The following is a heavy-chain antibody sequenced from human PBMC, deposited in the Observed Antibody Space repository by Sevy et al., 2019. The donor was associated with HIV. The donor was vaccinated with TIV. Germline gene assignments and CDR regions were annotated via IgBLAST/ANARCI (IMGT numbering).Heavy chain of an antibody. V-gene: IGHV3-7*01. Sequence: GGSLRLSCAASGFIFSNYWMSWVRQAPGKGLECVASIKEDGSEKNSVDSVKGRFTISRDNAKNSLYLQMSSLRVEDTAVYYCARLSGNLYYWGQGTLVTVSS. D-gene: IGHD1-26*01. J-gene: IGHJ4*02. CDR3: ARLSGNLYY. CDR2: IKEDGSEK. CDR1: GFIFSNYW.